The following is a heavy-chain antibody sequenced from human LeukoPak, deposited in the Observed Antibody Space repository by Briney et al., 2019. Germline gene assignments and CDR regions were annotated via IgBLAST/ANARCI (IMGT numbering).Heavy chain of an antibody. CDR3: ASQGTYYYDSSGFDAFDI. Sequence: GGSLRLSCAASGFTFSSYWMHWVRQAPGKGLVWVSRINSDGSSTSYADSVKGRFTISRDNAKNTLYLQMNSLRAKDTAVYYCASQGTYYYDSSGFDAFDIWGQGTMVTVSS. J-gene: IGHJ3*02. V-gene: IGHV3-74*01. D-gene: IGHD3-22*01. CDR1: GFTFSSYW. CDR2: INSDGSST.